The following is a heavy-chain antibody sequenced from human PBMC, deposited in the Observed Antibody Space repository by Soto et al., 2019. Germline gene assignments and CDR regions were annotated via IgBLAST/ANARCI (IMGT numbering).Heavy chain of an antibody. D-gene: IGHD2-2*01. Sequence: ESGGGVVQPGRSLRLSCAASGFTFRSYALHWVRQAPGKGLEWVAVVSYDGSNKYYADSVKGRFTISRDNSKNTLFLQMNSLRAEDTAVYYCARDGLALRDCSDTSCPMDVWGQGATVTVS. CDR1: GFTFRSYA. J-gene: IGHJ6*02. CDR2: VSYDGSNK. CDR3: ARDGLALRDCSDTSCPMDV. V-gene: IGHV3-30-3*01.